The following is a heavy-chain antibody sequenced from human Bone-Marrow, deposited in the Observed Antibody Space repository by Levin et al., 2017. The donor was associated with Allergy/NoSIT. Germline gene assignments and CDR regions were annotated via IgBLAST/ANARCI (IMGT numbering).Heavy chain of an antibody. CDR3: ARLLRGSYYYMDV. V-gene: IGHV5-10-1*01. Sequence: GESLKISCEGSGYSFTTYYITWVRQMPGKGLEWMGRIDPSDSYTNYSPSFQGHVTILADKSINTAYLQWSSLQASDTAMYYCARLLRGSYYYMDVWGKGTTVTVSS. CDR2: IDPSDSYT. D-gene: IGHD3-10*01. J-gene: IGHJ6*03. CDR1: GYSFTTYY.